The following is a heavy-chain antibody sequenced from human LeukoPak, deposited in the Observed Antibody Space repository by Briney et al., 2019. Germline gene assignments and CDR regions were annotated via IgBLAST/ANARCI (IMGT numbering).Heavy chain of an antibody. CDR1: GFTFSTFW. CDR3: ARGGTFVSDY. J-gene: IGHJ4*02. CDR2: IKEDGSEK. V-gene: IGHV3-7*01. D-gene: IGHD1-1*01. Sequence: GGSLRLSCAASGFTFSTFWMSWVRQAPGKGLEWVANIKEDGSEKYYVDSMKGRLTVSRDNAKNSLYLQMDSLRADDTAVYYCARGGTFVSDYWGQGTLVTVSS.